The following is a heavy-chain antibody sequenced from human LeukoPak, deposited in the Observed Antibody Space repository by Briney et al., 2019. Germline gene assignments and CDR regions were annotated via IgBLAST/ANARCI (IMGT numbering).Heavy chain of an antibody. Sequence: GGSLRLSCAASGFTFSHYGMTWVRQAPGKGLEWVSAISGSGGSTYYAGSVKGRFTISRDNSKNTLYLQMNSLRADDTAVYYCAKSHHVTAIDYWGQGTLVTVSP. CDR3: AKSHHVTAIDY. J-gene: IGHJ4*02. CDR2: ISGSGGST. V-gene: IGHV3-23*01. D-gene: IGHD2-21*02. CDR1: GFTFSHYG.